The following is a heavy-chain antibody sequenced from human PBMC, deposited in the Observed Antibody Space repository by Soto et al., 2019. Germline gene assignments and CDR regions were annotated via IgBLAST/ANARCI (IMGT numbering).Heavy chain of an antibody. Sequence: AAVKVSCKASGYTFTSYGISWVRQAPGQGLEWMGWISAYNGNTNYAQKLQGRVTMTTDTSTSTAYMELRSLRSDDTAVYYCARGDIVVVPAAPYYYYGMDVWGQGTTVTVSS. CDR1: GYTFTSYG. D-gene: IGHD2-2*01. CDR3: ARGDIVVVPAAPYYYYGMDV. V-gene: IGHV1-18*01. J-gene: IGHJ6*02. CDR2: ISAYNGNT.